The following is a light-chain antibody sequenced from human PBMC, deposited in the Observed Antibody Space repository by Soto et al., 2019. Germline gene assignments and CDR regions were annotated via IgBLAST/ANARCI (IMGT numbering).Light chain of an antibody. V-gene: IGKV1-5*01. J-gene: IGKJ1*01. CDR1: QSISDW. CDR2: HAS. CDR3: QQYNSYS. Sequence: DIQMTQSPSTLPASVGARVTITCRASQSISDWLAWYQQKPGTAPKVLINHASSLQSGVPSRFSCSGSGTEFTLTISSIQPDYFATYYCQQYNSYSFGQGTKVDIK.